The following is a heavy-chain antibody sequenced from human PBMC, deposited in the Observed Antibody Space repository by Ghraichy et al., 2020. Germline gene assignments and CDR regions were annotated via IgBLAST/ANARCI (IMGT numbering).Heavy chain of an antibody. CDR3: ARTMIVVGYVDY. Sequence: SQTLSLTCAVYGGSFSGYYWSWIRQPPGKGLEWIGEINHSGSTNYNPSLKSRVTISVDTSKNQFSLKLSSVTAADTAVYYCARTMIVVGYVDYWGQGTLVTVSS. CDR1: GGSFSGYY. J-gene: IGHJ4*02. V-gene: IGHV4-34*01. CDR2: INHSGST. D-gene: IGHD3-22*01.